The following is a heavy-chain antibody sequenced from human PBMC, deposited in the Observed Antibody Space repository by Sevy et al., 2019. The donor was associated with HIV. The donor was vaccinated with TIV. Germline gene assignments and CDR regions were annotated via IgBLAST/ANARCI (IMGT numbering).Heavy chain of an antibody. CDR2: ISSRADTI. D-gene: IGHD4-17*01. Sequence: GGSLRLSCAASGFSISDYYMSWIRQAPGKGPQWISYISSRADTIYYADSVKGRFTVSRDNAKNSLYLQMKGLRAEDTAVYYCARDHVKDGDLGDYYYYAMDVWGQGTTVTVSS. CDR1: GFSISDYY. J-gene: IGHJ6*02. V-gene: IGHV3-11*01. CDR3: ARDHVKDGDLGDYYYYAMDV.